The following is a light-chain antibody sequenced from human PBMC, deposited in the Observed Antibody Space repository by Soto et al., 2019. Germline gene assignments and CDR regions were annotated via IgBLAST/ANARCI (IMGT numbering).Light chain of an antibody. CDR3: QQYNNWPPR. V-gene: IGKV3-15*01. Sequence: IVMTQSPATLSVSPGERATLSCRASQSVSSNLAWYQQKPGLAPRLLIYGASTRATGIPARFSGSGSGTEFTLTISSLQSEDFAVYYCQQYNNWPPRFGQGTKVEIK. CDR1: QSVSSN. CDR2: GAS. J-gene: IGKJ1*01.